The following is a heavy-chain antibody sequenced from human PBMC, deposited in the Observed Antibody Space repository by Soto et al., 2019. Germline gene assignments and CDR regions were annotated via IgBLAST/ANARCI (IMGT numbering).Heavy chain of an antibody. V-gene: IGHV1-8*01. Sequence: QVQLVQSGAEVKKPGASVKVSCRASGYTFTSYDIIWVRQAAGQGPEWMGWLNPNTGDMNQAQKFQGRVTMTRDTSTSTAYMELSSLRSDDTAVYYCARGRNYINYGDFWGQGTLVTVSS. CDR2: LNPNTGDM. CDR3: ARGRNYINYGDF. CDR1: GYTFTSYD. J-gene: IGHJ4*02. D-gene: IGHD4-4*01.